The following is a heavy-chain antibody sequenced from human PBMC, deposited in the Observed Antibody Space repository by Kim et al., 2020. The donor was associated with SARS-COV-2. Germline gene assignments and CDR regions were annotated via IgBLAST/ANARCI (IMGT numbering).Heavy chain of an antibody. J-gene: IGHJ4*02. CDR3: ARDLLDATEGPSAR. CDR2: ISSSSSYT. CDR1: GFTFSDYY. V-gene: IGHV3-11*06. Sequence: GGSLRLSCAASGFTFSDYYMSWIRQAPGKGLEWVSYISSSSSYTNYADSVKGRFTISRDNAKNSLYLQMNSLRAEDTAVYYCARDLLDATEGPSARWGQGTLVTVSS. D-gene: IGHD2-15*01.